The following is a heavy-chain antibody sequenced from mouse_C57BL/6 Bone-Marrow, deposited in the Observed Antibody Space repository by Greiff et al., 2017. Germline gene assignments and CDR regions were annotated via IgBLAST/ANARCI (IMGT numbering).Heavy chain of an antibody. CDR1: GFNIKDDY. CDR3: TTYDSNYWYFDV. CDR2: IDPENGDT. Sequence: EVQLQQSGAELVRPGASVKLSCTASGFNIKDDYMHWVKQRPEQGLEWIGWIDPENGDTEYASKFQGKATITADTSSNTAYLQLSILTSEDTAVYYCTTYDSNYWYFDVWGTGTTVTVSS. V-gene: IGHV14-4*01. J-gene: IGHJ1*03. D-gene: IGHD2-5*01.